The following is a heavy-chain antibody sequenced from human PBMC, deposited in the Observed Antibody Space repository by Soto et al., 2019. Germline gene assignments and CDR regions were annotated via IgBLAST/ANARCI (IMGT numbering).Heavy chain of an antibody. CDR2: IYYSGST. CDR1: GGSISSYY. V-gene: IGHV4-59*08. CDR3: ARHGGIVATINWFDP. Sequence: PSETLSLTCTFSGGSISSYYWSWIRQPPGKGLEWIGYIYYSGSTNYNPSLKSRVTISVDTSKNQFSLKLSSVTAADTAVYYCARHGGIVATINWFDPWGQGTLVTVS. D-gene: IGHD5-12*01. J-gene: IGHJ5*02.